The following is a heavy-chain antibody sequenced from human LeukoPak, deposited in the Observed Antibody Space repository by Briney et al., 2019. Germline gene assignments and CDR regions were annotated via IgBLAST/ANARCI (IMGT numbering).Heavy chain of an antibody. CDR3: ARESLYSGSYYYYGIDV. Sequence: ASVKVSCKASGYTFTGYYMHWVRQAPGQGLEWMGWINPNSGGTNYAQKFQGRVTMTRDTSISTAYMELSRLRSDDTAVYYCARESLYSGSYYYYGIDVWGQGTTVTVSS. J-gene: IGHJ6*02. CDR2: INPNSGGT. CDR1: GYTFTGYY. D-gene: IGHD1-26*01. V-gene: IGHV1-2*02.